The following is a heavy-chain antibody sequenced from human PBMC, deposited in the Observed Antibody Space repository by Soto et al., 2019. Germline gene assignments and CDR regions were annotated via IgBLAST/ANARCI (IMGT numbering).Heavy chain of an antibody. CDR2: IYYSGST. CDR1: GCSISSSSYS. CDR3: ARLPTLHLAFDI. D-gene: IGHD1-26*01. J-gene: IGHJ3*02. V-gene: IGHV4-39*01. Sequence: PSETLSLTCTVSGCSISSSSYSWGWIRQPPGKGLEWIGSIYYSGSTYYNPSLKSRVTISVDTSKNQFSLKLSSVTAADTAVYYCARLPTLHLAFDIWGQGTMVTVSS.